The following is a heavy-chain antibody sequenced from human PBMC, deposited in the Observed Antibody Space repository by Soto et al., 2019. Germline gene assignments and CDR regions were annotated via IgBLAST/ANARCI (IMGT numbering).Heavy chain of an antibody. CDR2: IYYSGST. V-gene: IGHV4-39*02. CDR1: GGSISSSSYY. Sequence: SETLSLTCTVSGGSISSSSYYWGWIRQPPGKGLEWIGSIYYSGSTYYNPSLKSRVTISVDTSKNQFSLKLSSVTAADTSVYYCAREDIVVVVAATWFDPWGQGTLVTV. D-gene: IGHD2-15*01. CDR3: AREDIVVVVAATWFDP. J-gene: IGHJ5*02.